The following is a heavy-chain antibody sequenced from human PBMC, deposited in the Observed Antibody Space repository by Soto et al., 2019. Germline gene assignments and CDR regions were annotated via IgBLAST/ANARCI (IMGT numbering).Heavy chain of an antibody. Sequence: PGGSLRLSCAASGFTFSDAWMSWVRQAPGKGLEWVGRIKSKTDRETADYAAPVKGRFTISRDDSKNTLYLEMIRLNTEDTAVYYCTTVDYSDTIGYYSLDYWGQGTLVTVSS. CDR1: GFTFSDAW. CDR3: TTVDYSDTIGYYSLDY. CDR2: IKSKTDRETA. D-gene: IGHD3-22*01. J-gene: IGHJ4*02. V-gene: IGHV3-15*01.